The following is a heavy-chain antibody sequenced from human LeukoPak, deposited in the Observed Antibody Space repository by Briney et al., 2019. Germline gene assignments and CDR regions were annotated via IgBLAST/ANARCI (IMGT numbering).Heavy chain of an antibody. D-gene: IGHD3-9*01. V-gene: IGHV1-46*01. CDR3: ARALAQGGSFDLYYFDS. J-gene: IGHJ4*02. Sequence: ASVKVSCKAFGYTFTSNYMHWVRQAPGQGPEWMGVISPSGGSTTYAQRFQGRVTLTRDMSTSTSYLELRSLRSDDTAVYYCARALAQGGSFDLYYFDSWGQGSLVTVSS. CDR1: GYTFTSNY. CDR2: ISPSGGST.